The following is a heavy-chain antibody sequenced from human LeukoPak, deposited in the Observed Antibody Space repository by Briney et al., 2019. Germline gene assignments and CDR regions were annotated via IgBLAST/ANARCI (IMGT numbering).Heavy chain of an antibody. Sequence: PGRSLRLSCAASGFTFDDYAMHWVRQAPGKGLEWVSGISWNSGSIGYADSVKGRFTISRDNAKNSLYLQMNSLRAEDTALYYCAKDTQLVVPGHYGMDVWGQGTLVTVSS. V-gene: IGHV3-9*01. CDR3: AKDTQLVVPGHYGMDV. D-gene: IGHD2-2*01. J-gene: IGHJ6*02. CDR2: ISWNSGSI. CDR1: GFTFDDYA.